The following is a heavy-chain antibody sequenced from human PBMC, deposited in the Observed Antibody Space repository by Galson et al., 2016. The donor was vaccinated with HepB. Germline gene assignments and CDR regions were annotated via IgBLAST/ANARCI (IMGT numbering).Heavy chain of an antibody. Sequence: SLRLSCAASGFTVSSNCMSWVRQAPGKGLEWVSLIYSGGTTFYADSVKGRFTISGENSKNTLYLQMNSLRAEDTAVYYCARDWRGSGSYNPYYYYGMDVWGQGTTVTVSS. J-gene: IGHJ6*02. CDR2: IYSGGTT. CDR1: GFTVSSNC. D-gene: IGHD3-10*01. CDR3: ARDWRGSGSYNPYYYYGMDV. V-gene: IGHV3-53*01.